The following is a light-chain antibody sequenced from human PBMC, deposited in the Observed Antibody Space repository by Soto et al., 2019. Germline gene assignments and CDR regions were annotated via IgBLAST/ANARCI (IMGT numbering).Light chain of an antibody. Sequence: EIVMTQSPATLSVSPGGRATLSCRASQSVSGNLAWYQQKPGPAPSLLIYGASISATGIPDRCTDSGSATDFTLTISSLQFEDFAVCYGQQYNNGTPTCGQGTKLEIK. J-gene: IGKJ2*01. CDR2: GAS. CDR3: QQYNNGTPT. CDR1: QSVSGN. V-gene: IGKV3D-15*01.